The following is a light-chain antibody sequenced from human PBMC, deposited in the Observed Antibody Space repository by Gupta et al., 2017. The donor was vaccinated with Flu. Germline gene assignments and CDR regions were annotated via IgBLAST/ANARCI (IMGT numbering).Light chain of an antibody. V-gene: IGKV1-33*01. CDR3: QQYDNLPYS. CDR1: QDSSNY. CDR2: DAS. J-gene: IGKJ2*03. Sequence: DIQMTQSPSSLSASVGARVNITCQASQDSSNYLNWYQQKPGKAPKLLIYDASNLETGVPSRFSGSGSGTDFTFTISSLQPEDIATYDCQQYDNLPYSFGQGTKLEIK.